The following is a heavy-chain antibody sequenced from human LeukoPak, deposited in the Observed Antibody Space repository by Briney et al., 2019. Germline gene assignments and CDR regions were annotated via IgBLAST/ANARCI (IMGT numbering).Heavy chain of an antibody. CDR2: IYTGGST. J-gene: IGHJ4*02. D-gene: IGHD3-22*01. CDR3: ARGLYYYDSSGYYYY. V-gene: IGHV3-66*01. Sequence: SGGSLRLSCVASGFTVSSNYMRWVRQAPGKGLEWVSVIYTGGSTYYADSVKGRFTISRDDSKNTLYLQMHSLRAEDTAVYYCARGLYYYDSSGYYYYWGQGTLVTVSS. CDR1: GFTVSSNY.